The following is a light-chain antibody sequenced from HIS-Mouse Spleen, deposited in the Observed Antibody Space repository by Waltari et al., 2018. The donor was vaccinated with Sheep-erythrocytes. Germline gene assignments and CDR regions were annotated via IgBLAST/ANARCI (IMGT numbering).Light chain of an antibody. Sequence: QSALTQPRSVSGSPGQSITISCTGTSRDVGSYNLVSWYQQHPGKAPKLMICDVSKRPSGVPDRFSGSKSGNTASLTISGLQAEDEADYYCCSYAGSYNHVFATGTKVTVL. V-gene: IGLV2-11*01. CDR2: DVS. J-gene: IGLJ1*01. CDR1: SRDVGSYNL. CDR3: CSYAGSYNHV.